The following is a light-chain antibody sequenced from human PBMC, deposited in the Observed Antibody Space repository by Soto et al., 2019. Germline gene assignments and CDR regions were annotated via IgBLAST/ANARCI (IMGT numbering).Light chain of an antibody. Sequence: QSVLTQPASVSGSPGQSITISCTGTSSDVGGYNYVSWYQQHPGKAPKLMIYEVSNRPSGVSNRFSGSKSGNTASLTISGLQAEDEADYYCSSYTSSIFYVFGTGTKVTAL. V-gene: IGLV2-14*01. CDR1: SSDVGGYNY. CDR2: EVS. J-gene: IGLJ1*01. CDR3: SSYTSSIFYV.